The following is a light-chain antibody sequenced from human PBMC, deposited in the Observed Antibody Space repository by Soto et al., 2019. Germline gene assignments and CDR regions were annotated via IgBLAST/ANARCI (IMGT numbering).Light chain of an antibody. CDR2: KGT. CDR1: SSDVGAYNS. Sequence: QSVLAQPASVSGSPGQSITISRTGTSSDVGAYNSVSWYQQHPHRAPQVIIYKGTQRPSGVSNRFSGSTSGNAASLTISALQTDDEADYFCCSSAGSSNVFGTGTKVTVL. CDR3: CSSAGSSNV. V-gene: IGLV2-23*03. J-gene: IGLJ1*01.